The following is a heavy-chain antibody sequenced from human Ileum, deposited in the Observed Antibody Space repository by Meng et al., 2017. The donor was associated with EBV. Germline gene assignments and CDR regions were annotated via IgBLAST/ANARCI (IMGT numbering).Heavy chain of an antibody. V-gene: IGHV4-34*01. CDR2: IDQSGYT. J-gene: IGHJ5*02. D-gene: IGHD4-23*01. CDR3: ARYGRCNGNSFYCFDP. Sequence: HQQQWGPRLLTASQALSLTCAVYGGSFNDYHWTWLRQPPGKGLEWIGEIDQSGYTKFNPSLSSRATISRDTSNNQFSLRLNSVTAADTALYYCARYGRCNGNSFYCFDPWGQGTLVTVSS. CDR1: GGSFNDYH.